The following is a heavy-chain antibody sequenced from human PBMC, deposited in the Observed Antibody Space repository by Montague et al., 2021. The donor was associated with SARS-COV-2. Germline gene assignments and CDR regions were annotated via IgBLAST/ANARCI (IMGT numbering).Heavy chain of an antibody. J-gene: IGHJ2*01. Sequence: SETLSLTCSVSGDSISSYYWCWIRQPDGKGLDWIGRIYTGGYGNYNPALQSRVSMSMYTSKSQMSLIVTAVTAADTAVYYCAGAIWHLDVWGRGILVTVSS. V-gene: IGHV4-4*07. CDR1: GDSISSYY. CDR2: IYTGGYG. CDR3: AGAIWHLDV.